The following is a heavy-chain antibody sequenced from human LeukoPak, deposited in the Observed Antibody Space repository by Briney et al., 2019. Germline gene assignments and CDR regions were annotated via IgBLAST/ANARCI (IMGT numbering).Heavy chain of an antibody. CDR3: TRELLDAFDI. CDR2: ISDSGGST. CDR1: RFTFSTYA. J-gene: IGHJ3*02. V-gene: IGHV3-23*01. D-gene: IGHD1-26*01. Sequence: PGGSLRLSCAASRFTFSTYAMSWVRQAPGKGLEWVSAISDSGGSTYYADSVRGRFTISRDNSKNTLYLQMNSLRAEDTAVYYCTRELLDAFDIWGQGTMVTVSS.